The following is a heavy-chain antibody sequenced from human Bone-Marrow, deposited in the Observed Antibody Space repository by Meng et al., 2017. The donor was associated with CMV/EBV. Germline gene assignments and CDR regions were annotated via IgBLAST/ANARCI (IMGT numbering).Heavy chain of an antibody. CDR1: GFTFSDYY. V-gene: IGHV3-11*01. D-gene: IGHD3-22*01. J-gene: IGHJ4*02. Sequence: GESLKISCAASGFTFSDYYMSWIRQAPGKGLEWVSYISSSGSTIYYADSVKGRFTISRDNAKNSLYLQMNSLRAEDTAVYYCAREKTYYDSSGLDYWGQGTLVTVSS. CDR3: AREKTYYDSSGLDY. CDR2: ISSSGSTI.